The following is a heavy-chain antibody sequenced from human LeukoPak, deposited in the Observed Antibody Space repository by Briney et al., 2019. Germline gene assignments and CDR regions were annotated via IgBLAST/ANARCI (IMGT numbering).Heavy chain of an antibody. D-gene: IGHD2-2*01. CDR3: ARQYCSSTSCPKDP. Sequence: ASVKVSCKASGGTFSSYTISWVRQAPGQGLEWMGRIIPILGIANYAQKFQGRVAITADKSTSTAYMELSSLRSEDTAVYYCARQYCSSTSCPKDPWGQGTLVTVSS. CDR2: IIPILGIA. V-gene: IGHV1-69*02. J-gene: IGHJ5*02. CDR1: GGTFSSYT.